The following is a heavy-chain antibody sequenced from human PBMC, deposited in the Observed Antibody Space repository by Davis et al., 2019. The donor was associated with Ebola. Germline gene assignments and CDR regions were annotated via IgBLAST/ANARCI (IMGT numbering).Heavy chain of an antibody. Sequence: ASVQVSCKASGYRFTSYYMHWVRQAPGQGLEWMGIINPITDGTSYAQTFQVRVNMTRDTPTSTVYMELSSLRSEDTAVYYCAREGGRYYDSSGYVFDIWGQGTMVKVAS. V-gene: IGHV1-46*01. J-gene: IGHJ3*02. D-gene: IGHD3-22*01. CDR2: INPITDGT. CDR1: GYRFTSYY. CDR3: AREGGRYYDSSGYVFDI.